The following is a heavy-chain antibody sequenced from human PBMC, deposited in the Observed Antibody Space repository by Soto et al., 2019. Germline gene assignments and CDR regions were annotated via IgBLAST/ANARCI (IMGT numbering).Heavy chain of an antibody. CDR3: ARHDIVVVPAAIPGYFDY. V-gene: IGHV4-39*01. Sequence: QLQLQESGPGLVKPSETLSLTCTVSGGSISSSSYYWGWIRQPPGKGLEWIGSIYYSGSTYYNPSLKSRVTISLDTSKNQFSLKLSSVTAADTAVYYCARHDIVVVPAAIPGYFDYWGQGTLVTVSS. CDR1: GGSISSSSYY. D-gene: IGHD2-2*02. CDR2: IYYSGST. J-gene: IGHJ4*02.